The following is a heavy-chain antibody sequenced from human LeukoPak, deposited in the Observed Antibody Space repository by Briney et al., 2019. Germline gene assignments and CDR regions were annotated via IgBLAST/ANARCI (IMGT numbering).Heavy chain of an antibody. CDR3: ARRSPMIVVTEYAFDI. J-gene: IGHJ3*02. CDR2: IIPIFGTA. D-gene: IGHD3-22*01. Sequence: EASVKVSCKASGGTFSSYAISWVRQAPGQGLEWMGGIIPIFGTANYAQKFQGRVTITADKSTSTAYMELSSLRSEDMAVYYCARRSPMIVVTEYAFDIWGQGTMVTVS. CDR1: GGTFSSYA. V-gene: IGHV1-69*06.